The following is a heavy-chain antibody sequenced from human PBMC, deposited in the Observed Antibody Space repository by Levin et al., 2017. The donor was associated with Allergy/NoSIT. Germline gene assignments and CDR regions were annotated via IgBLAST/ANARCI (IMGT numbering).Heavy chain of an antibody. CDR3: ARGNERYVMDG. J-gene: IGHJ6*02. D-gene: IGHD1-1*01. CDR1: GASVGSAPYS. Sequence: NSSETLSLTCAVSGASVGSAPYSWSWIRQPPGKGLEWIGNIYYNGNTNYNPSVGSRVSISLDKSKNQFSLNLNSVTAADTAVYFCARGNERYVMDGWGQGTTVTISS. V-gene: IGHV4-30-2*01. CDR2: IYYNGNT.